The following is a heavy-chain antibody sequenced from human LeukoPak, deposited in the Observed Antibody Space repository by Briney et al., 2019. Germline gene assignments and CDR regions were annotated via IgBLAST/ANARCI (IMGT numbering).Heavy chain of an antibody. D-gene: IGHD1-1*01. CDR2: ISISGHET. Sequence: AGGSLRLSCAASGFTFSNHAMTWVRQAPGKGLEWVSGISISGHETYYADSVKGRFTISRDNSKNTVYLQMNSLRVDDTAVYYCANEEVPNDYWGQGTLVTVSS. CDR3: ANEEVPNDY. V-gene: IGHV3-23*01. CDR1: GFTFSNHA. J-gene: IGHJ4*02.